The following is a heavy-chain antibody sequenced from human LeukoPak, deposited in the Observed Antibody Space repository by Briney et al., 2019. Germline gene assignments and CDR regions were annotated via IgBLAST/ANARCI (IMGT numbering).Heavy chain of an antibody. CDR3: ARDPTTMVRGVIIAAWFDP. CDR2: ISAYNGNT. V-gene: IGHV1-18*01. Sequence: ASVKVSCKASGYTFTNYGISWVRQAPGQGLEWMGWISAYNGNTNYAQNVQGRVTMTTDTSTSTAYMELSRLRSDDTAVYYCARDPTTMVRGVIIAAWFDPWGQGTLVTVSS. J-gene: IGHJ5*02. CDR1: GYTFTNYG. D-gene: IGHD3-10*01.